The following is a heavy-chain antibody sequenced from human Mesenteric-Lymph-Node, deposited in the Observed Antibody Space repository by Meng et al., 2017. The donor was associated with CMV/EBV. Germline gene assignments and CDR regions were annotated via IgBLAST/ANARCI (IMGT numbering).Heavy chain of an antibody. CDR2: ISSNGGST. D-gene: IGHD3-3*01. CDR1: GFTFSSYD. Sequence: GGSLRLSCAASGFTFSSYDMHWVRQAPGKGLEYVSAISSNGGSTYYADSVKGRFTISRDNSKNTLYLQMGSLRAEDMAVYYCARQMDYDFWSGYYYYYYGMDVWGQGTTVTVSS. J-gene: IGHJ6*02. V-gene: IGHV3-64*02. CDR3: ARQMDYDFWSGYYYYYYGMDV.